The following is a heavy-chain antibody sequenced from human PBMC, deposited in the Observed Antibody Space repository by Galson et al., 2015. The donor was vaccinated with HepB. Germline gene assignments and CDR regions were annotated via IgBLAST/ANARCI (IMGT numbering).Heavy chain of an antibody. V-gene: IGHV1-2*06. Sequence: SVKVSCKASRYTFTAYYIHWVRQAPGHGLESMGRINPYSGGTNYAQKFQGRVTMTRDTSITTAYMELSRLRSDDTAVYYCARGGAVGGPKFNWSDPWGQGTLVTVSS. CDR1: RYTFTAYY. CDR3: ARGGAVGGPKFNWSDP. D-gene: IGHD2-15*01. J-gene: IGHJ5*02. CDR2: INPYSGGT.